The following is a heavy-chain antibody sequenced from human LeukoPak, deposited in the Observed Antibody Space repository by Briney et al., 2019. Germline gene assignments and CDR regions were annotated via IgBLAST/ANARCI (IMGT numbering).Heavy chain of an antibody. D-gene: IGHD2-15*01. CDR2: ISAYNGNT. CDR3: ARGYCSGGSCYSDFDY. J-gene: IGHJ4*02. Sequence: GASVKVSCKASGGTFSSYAISWVRQAPGQGLEWMGWISAYNGNTNYAQKLQGRVTMTTDTSTSTAYMELRSLRSDDTAVYYCARGYCSGGSCYSDFDYWGQGTLVTVSS. CDR1: GGTFSSYA. V-gene: IGHV1-18*01.